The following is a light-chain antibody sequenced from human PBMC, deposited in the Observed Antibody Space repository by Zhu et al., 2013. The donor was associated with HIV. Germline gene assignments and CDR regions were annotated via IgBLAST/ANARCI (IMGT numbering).Light chain of an antibody. V-gene: IGKV1-9*01. CDR2: TAS. Sequence: DIQLTQSPSFLSASVGDRVTITCRASQGITSNLAWCQQRPGKAPKLLIYTASTLQSGVPSRFSGSGSGTEFTLTISSLQPEDFATYHCQHFNSYPLTFGGGTKVEIK. J-gene: IGKJ4*01. CDR1: QGITSN. CDR3: QHFNSYPLT.